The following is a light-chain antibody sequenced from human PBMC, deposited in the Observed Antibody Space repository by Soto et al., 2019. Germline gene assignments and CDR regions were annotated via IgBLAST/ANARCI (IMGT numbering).Light chain of an antibody. Sequence: EIVLTQSPGTLSLSPGERATLSCRASQSVRSSYLAWYQQKPGQAPRLLIYGASSRATGIPDRFSGSGSATDFTLTISRLYPEYFAFYYCQQYGSSPFTFGGGTKVEIK. CDR1: QSVRSSY. V-gene: IGKV3-20*01. J-gene: IGKJ4*01. CDR3: QQYGSSPFT. CDR2: GAS.